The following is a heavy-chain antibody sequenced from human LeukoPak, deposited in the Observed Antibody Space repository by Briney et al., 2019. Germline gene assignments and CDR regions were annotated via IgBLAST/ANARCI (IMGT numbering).Heavy chain of an antibody. D-gene: IGHD2-2*01. CDR3: TTDMPGPEKPFDY. CDR2: IKSKTDGGTT. CDR1: GFTFSNAW. J-gene: IGHJ4*02. Sequence: GGSLRLSCAASGFTFSNAWMSWVRQAPGKGLEWVGRIKSKTDGGTTDYAAPVKGRFTISRDDSKNTLYLQMNSLKTEDTAVYYCTTDMPGPEKPFDYWGQGTLVTVSS. V-gene: IGHV3-15*01.